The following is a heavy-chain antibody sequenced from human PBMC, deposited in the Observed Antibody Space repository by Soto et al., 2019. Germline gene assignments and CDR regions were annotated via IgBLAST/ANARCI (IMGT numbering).Heavy chain of an antibody. J-gene: IGHJ4*02. Sequence: ASVKVSCKASGYTFTSYAMHWVRQAPGQRLEWMGWINASNGNTKYSQKFQGRVTITRDTSASTAYMELSSLRSEDTAVYYCARGPGGPDGPGDYWGQGTLVTVS. CDR2: INASNGNT. V-gene: IGHV1-3*01. D-gene: IGHD2-15*01. CDR1: GYTFTSYA. CDR3: ARGPGGPDGPGDY.